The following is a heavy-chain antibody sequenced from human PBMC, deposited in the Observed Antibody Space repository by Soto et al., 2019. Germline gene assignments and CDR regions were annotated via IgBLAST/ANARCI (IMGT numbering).Heavy chain of an antibody. Sequence: PSETLSLTCTVSGGSISSGGYYWSWIRQHPGKGLEWIGYIYYSGSTYYNPSLKSRVTISVDTSKNQFSLKLSSVTAADTAVYYCARDSSSHYGEANWFDPWGQGTLVTVSS. CDR1: GGSISSGGYY. J-gene: IGHJ5*02. CDR3: ARDSSSHYGEANWFDP. V-gene: IGHV4-31*03. CDR2: IYYSGST. D-gene: IGHD4-17*01.